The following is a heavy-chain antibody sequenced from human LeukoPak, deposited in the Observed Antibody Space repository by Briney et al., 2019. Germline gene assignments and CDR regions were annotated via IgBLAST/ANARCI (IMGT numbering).Heavy chain of an antibody. J-gene: IGHJ4*02. CDR1: GGSFSGYY. Sequence: ASETLSLTCAVYGGSFSGYYWSWIRQPPGKGLEWIGEINHSGSTNYNPSLKSRVTISVDTSKNQFSLKLSSVTAADTAVYYCATRLGRELPPYYWGQGTLVTVPS. D-gene: IGHD1-26*01. CDR3: ATRLGRELPPYY. CDR2: INHSGST. V-gene: IGHV4-34*01.